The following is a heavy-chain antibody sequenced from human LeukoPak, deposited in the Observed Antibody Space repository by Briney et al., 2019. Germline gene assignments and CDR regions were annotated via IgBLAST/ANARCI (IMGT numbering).Heavy chain of an antibody. Sequence: GGSLRLSCAASGFTFSSYAMSWVRQAPGKGLEWVSVISGSGGSTYYADSVKGRFTISRDNSKNTLYLQMNSLRAEDTAVYYCARDLTYCTGGTCHPSPIDYWGQGTLVTVSS. CDR1: GFTFSSYA. CDR2: ISGSGGST. D-gene: IGHD2-8*02. CDR3: ARDLTYCTGGTCHPSPIDY. J-gene: IGHJ4*02. V-gene: IGHV3-23*01.